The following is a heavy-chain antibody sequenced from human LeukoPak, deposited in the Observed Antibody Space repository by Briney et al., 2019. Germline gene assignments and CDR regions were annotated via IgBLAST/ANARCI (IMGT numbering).Heavy chain of an antibody. Sequence: GGSLSLSCAASVFTYNVYYMKWVRQAPGKGLEWVSYICSSGVHTEYGDSVKGGFTISRDNGKNSVYLQMNSLRADDTAVYYCARQDLWQHCDSWGQGALVTVSS. D-gene: IGHD2-21*01. V-gene: IGHV3-11*03. CDR1: VFTYNVYY. CDR2: ICSSGVHT. CDR3: ARQDLWQHCDS. J-gene: IGHJ4*02.